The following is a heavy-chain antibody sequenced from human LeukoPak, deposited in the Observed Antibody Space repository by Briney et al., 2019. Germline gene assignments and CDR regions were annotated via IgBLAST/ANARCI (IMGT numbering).Heavy chain of an antibody. CDR2: ISSTTGAT. D-gene: IGHD5-12*01. CDR3: ATGSASDRRNTYDRFDY. J-gene: IGHJ4*02. CDR1: GLTFSTYA. V-gene: IGHV3-23*01. Sequence: PGGSLRLSCAASGLTFSTYAMTWVRQAPGKGLEWVSAISSTTGATFHADSVRGRFSISRDNSKTTVYLEMNNLRAGDTAVYFCATGSASDRRNTYDRFDYWGQGTLVTVSS.